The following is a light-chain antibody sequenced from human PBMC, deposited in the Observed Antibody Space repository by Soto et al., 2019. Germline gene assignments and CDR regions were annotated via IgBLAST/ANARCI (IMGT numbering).Light chain of an antibody. V-gene: IGKV1-33*01. CDR3: QQYDNLPPEYT. J-gene: IGKJ2*01. CDR1: QDISNY. CDR2: DAS. Sequence: DIQMTQSPSSLSASVGDRVTITCQASQDISNYFNWYQQKPGKAPKLLIYDASNLETGVPSRFSGSGSGTDFTFTISSLQPEDIATYYCQQYDNLPPEYTFGQGTKLEIK.